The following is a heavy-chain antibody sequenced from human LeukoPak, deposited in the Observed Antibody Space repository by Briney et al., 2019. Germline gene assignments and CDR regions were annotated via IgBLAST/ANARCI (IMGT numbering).Heavy chain of an antibody. D-gene: IGHD6-19*01. CDR3: ASTSGSGWYYFDY. Sequence: GGSLRLSCAASGFTISSYWMHWGRHAPGKGLVWVSRINSDGSSTSYADSVKGRFTISRDNAKNTLYLQMNSLRAEDTAVYYCASTSGSGWYYFDYWGQGTLVTVSS. V-gene: IGHV3-74*01. CDR2: INSDGSST. CDR1: GFTISSYW. J-gene: IGHJ4*02.